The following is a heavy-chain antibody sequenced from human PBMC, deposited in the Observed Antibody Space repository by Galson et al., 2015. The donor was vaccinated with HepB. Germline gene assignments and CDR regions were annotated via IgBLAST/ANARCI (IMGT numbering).Heavy chain of an antibody. CDR3: ARAHDYGDYAVNYGMDV. V-gene: IGHV1-2*04. CDR2: INPNSGGT. Sequence: SVKVSCKASGYTFTGYYMHWVRQAPGQGLEWMGWINPNSGGTNYAQKFQGWVTMTRDTSISTAYMELSRLRSDDTAVYYCARAHDYGDYAVNYGMDVWGQGTTVTVSS. J-gene: IGHJ6*02. D-gene: IGHD4-17*01. CDR1: GYTFTGYY.